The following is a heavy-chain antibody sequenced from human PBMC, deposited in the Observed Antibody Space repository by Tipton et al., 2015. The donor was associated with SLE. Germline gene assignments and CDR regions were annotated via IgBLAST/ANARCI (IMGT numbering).Heavy chain of an antibody. Sequence: QVQLVQSGAEVKKPGASVKVTCMASEYTFTNYNIHWVRQAPGQGLEWMGISSPSGDSTNYAQKFQGRVTMTRDTSTRTVYMELSSLRSEDTAVYYCATDGLDAFDIWGQGTMVTVSS. V-gene: IGHV1-46*01. CDR3: ATDGLDAFDI. J-gene: IGHJ3*02. D-gene: IGHD3/OR15-3a*01. CDR2: SSPSGDST. CDR1: EYTFTNYN.